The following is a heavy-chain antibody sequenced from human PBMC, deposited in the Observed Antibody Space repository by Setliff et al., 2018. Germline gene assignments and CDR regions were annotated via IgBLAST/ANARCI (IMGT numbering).Heavy chain of an antibody. D-gene: IGHD4-17*01. CDR1: GDPFNAYG. CDR3: ARGPSPTVTPSRLIYFYHMDV. J-gene: IGHJ6*03. V-gene: IGHV1-69*10. CDR2: IIPVLGMT. Sequence: SVKVSCKASGDPFNAYGVSWVRQAPGQGLEWMGAIIPVLGMTDYAQKFQGRLTITADQSPTTVYMELSSLRFDDTALYYCARGPSPTVTPSRLIYFYHMDVWGTGTTVTVPS.